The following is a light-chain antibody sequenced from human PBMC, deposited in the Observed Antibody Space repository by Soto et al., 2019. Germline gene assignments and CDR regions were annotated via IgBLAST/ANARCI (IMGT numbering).Light chain of an antibody. CDR2: DTS. V-gene: IGKV3-20*01. Sequence: EVELTQSPGTLSLSPGERATLSCRASQSVSSSHLAWYQQKRGQAPRLLIYDTSTRATGIPDRFSGSGSGTDFTLNISRLEPEDFAVYHCQQYGASPWTFGHGTKVEVK. CDR1: QSVSSSH. J-gene: IGKJ1*01. CDR3: QQYGASPWT.